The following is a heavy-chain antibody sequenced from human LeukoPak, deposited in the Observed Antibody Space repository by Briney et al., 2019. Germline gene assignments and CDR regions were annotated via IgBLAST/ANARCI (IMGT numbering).Heavy chain of an antibody. V-gene: IGHV3-11*04. Sequence: QTGGSLRLSFAVSGFPFSRFCMSWVRQAPGKGLEWISYIGLSGSPLDYADSVKGRFTISRDNDKNSLYLDMNSLRAEDTAVYYCARKDFSSGSISSWGQGTPVTVSS. CDR3: ARKDFSSGSISS. CDR2: IGLSGSPL. CDR1: GFPFSRFC. D-gene: IGHD3-22*01. J-gene: IGHJ5*02.